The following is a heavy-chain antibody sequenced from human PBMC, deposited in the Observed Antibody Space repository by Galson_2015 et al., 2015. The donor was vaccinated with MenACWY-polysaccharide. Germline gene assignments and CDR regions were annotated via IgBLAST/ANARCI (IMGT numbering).Heavy chain of an antibody. Sequence: SLRLSCAASGFNFGDYGMIWIRQAPGKGLEWIRLIRSKSYGGTPESAASVKGRFTMSRDDSKRSAYLQMNRLNTADTNVYYCTRISAYFNDSSRSIDAFDIWGQGTMVTVTS. CDR3: TRISAYFNDSSRSIDAFDI. CDR2: IRSKSYGGTP. D-gene: IGHD3-22*01. J-gene: IGHJ3*02. V-gene: IGHV3-49*03. CDR1: GFNFGDYG.